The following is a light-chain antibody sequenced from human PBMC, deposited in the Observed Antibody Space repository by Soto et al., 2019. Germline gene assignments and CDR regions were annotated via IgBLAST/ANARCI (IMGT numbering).Light chain of an antibody. CDR1: QSISSW. CDR3: QQYNSYWGK. J-gene: IGKJ1*01. V-gene: IGKV1-5*01. CDR2: DAS. Sequence: DTEMTQSPSTLSASVGDRVTITCRASQSISSWLAWYQQKPGKAPKLLIYDASSLESGVPSRFSGSGSGTEFTLTISSLQPDDFATYYCQQYNSYWGKLGQGTKVDIK.